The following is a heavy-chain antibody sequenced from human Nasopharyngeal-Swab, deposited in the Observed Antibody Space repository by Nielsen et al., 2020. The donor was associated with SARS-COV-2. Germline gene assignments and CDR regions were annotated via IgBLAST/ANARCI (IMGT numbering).Heavy chain of an antibody. CDR2: IKQDGSEK. J-gene: IGHJ6*02. CDR1: GFTFSSYW. CDR3: ARDQYYDSSGYYYYGMDV. V-gene: IGHV3-7*01. Sequence: GESLKISCAASGFTFSSYWMSWVRQAPGKGLEWVANIKQDGSEKNYVDSVKGRFTISRDNAKNSLYLQMNSLRAEDTAVYYCARDQYYDSSGYYYYGMDVWGQGTTVTVSS. D-gene: IGHD3-22*01.